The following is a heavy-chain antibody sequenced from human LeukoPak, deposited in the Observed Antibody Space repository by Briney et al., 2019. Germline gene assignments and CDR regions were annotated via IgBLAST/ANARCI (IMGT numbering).Heavy chain of an antibody. Sequence: SETLSLTCTVSGGSISSYYWSWIRQPPGKGLEWIGEINHSGSTNYNPSLKSRVTISVDTSKNQFSLKLSSVTAADTAVYYCARNECSSSSEGDYYYGMDVWGQGTTVTVSS. V-gene: IGHV4-34*01. CDR3: ARNECSSSSEGDYYYGMDV. J-gene: IGHJ6*02. D-gene: IGHD6-6*01. CDR2: INHSGST. CDR1: GGSISSYY.